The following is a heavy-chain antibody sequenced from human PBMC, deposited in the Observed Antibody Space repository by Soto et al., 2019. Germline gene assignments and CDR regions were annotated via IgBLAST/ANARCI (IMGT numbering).Heavy chain of an antibody. CDR1: GGSFSGYY. CDR2: INHSGSI. D-gene: IGHD5-12*01. Sequence: QVQLQQWGAGLLKPSETLSLTCAVYGGSFSGYYWSCIRQPPGKGLEWVGEINHSGSINYNPSLKSRVTISVDTDKNQFSLKLSSVTAADTAVYYCAGPSGWLHPVEIWGQGTMVTVSS. J-gene: IGHJ3*02. V-gene: IGHV4-34*01. CDR3: AGPSGWLHPVEI.